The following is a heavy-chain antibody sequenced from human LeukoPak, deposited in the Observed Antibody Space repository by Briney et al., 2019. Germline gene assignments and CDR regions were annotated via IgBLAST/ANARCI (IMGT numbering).Heavy chain of an antibody. Sequence: PGRSLRLSCAASGFTFDDYAMHWVRQAPRTGLDLVSGISWNSGSIGYSDSVKGRFTISRDNAKNSLYLQMNSLRAEDTALYYCAKDIISYSSSTFGYWGQGTLVTVSS. V-gene: IGHV3-9*01. CDR2: ISWNSGSI. D-gene: IGHD6-6*01. J-gene: IGHJ4*02. CDR3: AKDIISYSSSTFGY. CDR1: GFTFDDYA.